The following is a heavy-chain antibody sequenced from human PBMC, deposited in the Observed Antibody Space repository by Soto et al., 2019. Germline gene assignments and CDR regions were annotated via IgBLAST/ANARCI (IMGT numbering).Heavy chain of an antibody. V-gene: IGHV1-2*04. CDR3: ARGDQRSSWTFDY. CDR1: GYTFTVYY. D-gene: IGHD6-13*01. CDR2: INPNSGGT. J-gene: IGHJ4*02. Sequence: ASVKVSCKASGYTFTVYYMHWVRQAPGQGLEWMGWINPNSGGTNYAQKFQGWVTMTRDTSISTAYMELSRLRSDDTAVYYCARGDQRSSWTFDYWGQGTLVTVSS.